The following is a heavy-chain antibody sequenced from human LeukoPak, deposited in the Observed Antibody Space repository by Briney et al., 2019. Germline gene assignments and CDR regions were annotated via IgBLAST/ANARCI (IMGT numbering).Heavy chain of an antibody. V-gene: IGHV3-74*01. Sequence: PGGSLRLSCAASGFTFSSYWMHWVRQAPGKGLVWASRINSDGGSTSYADSVKGRFTISRDNAKNTLYLQMNSLRAEDTAVYYCARVGRWLQISWGQGTLVTVSS. D-gene: IGHD5-24*01. CDR2: INSDGGST. CDR3: ARVGRWLQIS. CDR1: GFTFSSYW. J-gene: IGHJ5*02.